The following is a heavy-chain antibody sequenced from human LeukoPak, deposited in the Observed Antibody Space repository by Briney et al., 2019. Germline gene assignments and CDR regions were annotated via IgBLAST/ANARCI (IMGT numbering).Heavy chain of an antibody. CDR2: ISFDGSVK. V-gene: IGHV3-30*04. CDR3: ARDSPVRGVIITEPLDY. D-gene: IGHD3-10*01. J-gene: IGHJ4*02. CDR1: GFTFSTYA. Sequence: PGGSLRLSCAASGFTFSTYAMHWVRQAPGKGLEWVAVISFDGSVKYYADSVKGRFTISRDNYKNTLSLQMNSLRAEDTAVYYCARDSPVRGVIITEPLDYWGQGTLVTVSS.